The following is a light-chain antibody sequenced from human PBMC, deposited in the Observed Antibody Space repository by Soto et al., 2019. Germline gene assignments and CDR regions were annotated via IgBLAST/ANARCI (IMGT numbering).Light chain of an antibody. CDR3: QQYSRSPPERM. J-gene: IGKJ1*01. CDR1: QSVSSTY. Sequence: EIVLTQSPGTLSLSPGERATLSCRASQSVSSTYLAWYQQKPGQAPRLLIYGASSRATGIPDRFSGSGSATDLTLTHSGLEPEDFPVSDCQQYSRSPPERMFGQVTKVDIK. V-gene: IGKV3-20*01. CDR2: GAS.